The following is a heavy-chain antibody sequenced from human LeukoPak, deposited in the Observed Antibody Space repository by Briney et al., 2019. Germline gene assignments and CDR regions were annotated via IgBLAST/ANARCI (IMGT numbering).Heavy chain of an antibody. Sequence: GGSLRLSCAASGVTLSSYAMSWARQAPGKGLEWVSGISSSGSGGNTYYADSVKGRFTISRDSSKNTLFLHMNTLRAEDTAIYYCAKENPVGGTNYFDYWGQGTLVTVSS. CDR1: GVTLSSYA. V-gene: IGHV3-23*01. D-gene: IGHD1-26*01. CDR3: AKENPVGGTNYFDY. CDR2: ISSSGSGGNT. J-gene: IGHJ4*02.